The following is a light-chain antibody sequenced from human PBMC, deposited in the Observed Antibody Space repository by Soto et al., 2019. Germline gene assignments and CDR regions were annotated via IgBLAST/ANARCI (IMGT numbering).Light chain of an antibody. CDR1: SSNIGKNY. CDR2: YNN. CDR3: GTWDSSLSAVV. V-gene: IGLV1-51*01. Sequence: QSVLTQPPSVSAAPGQKVTISCSGSSSNIGKNYVSWYQQLPGTAPKLIIYYNNKRPSGLPDRFSGSKSGTSATLGITGLQTGDEADYYCGTWDSSLSAVVFGGGTKLTVL. J-gene: IGLJ2*01.